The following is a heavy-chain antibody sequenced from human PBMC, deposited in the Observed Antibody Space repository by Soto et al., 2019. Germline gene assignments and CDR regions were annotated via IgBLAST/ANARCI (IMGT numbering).Heavy chain of an antibody. J-gene: IGHJ4*02. D-gene: IGHD2-15*01. Sequence: PGGSLRLSCAASGFTFSNAWMSWVRQAPGKGLEWVGRIKSKTDGGTTDYAAPVKGRFTISRDDSKNTLYLQMNSLKTEDTAVYYCTTDGYCSGGSCYSARYDYWGQGTLVTVSS. V-gene: IGHV3-15*01. CDR1: GFTFSNAW. CDR2: IKSKTDGGTT. CDR3: TTDGYCSGGSCYSARYDY.